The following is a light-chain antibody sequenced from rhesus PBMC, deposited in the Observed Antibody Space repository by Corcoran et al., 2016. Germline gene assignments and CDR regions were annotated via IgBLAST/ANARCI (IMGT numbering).Light chain of an antibody. J-gene: IGKJ2*01. CDR1: QSVSNY. CDR2: GAS. Sequence: EIVMTQSPATLSLSPGERATLSCRASQSVSNYVALYQQKPEQAPRLPISGASSRYTGIPERFSGRGSGTDFTLTIRSLEPEGCAVYYCQQYSNWPHSFGQGTKVDIK. V-gene: IGKV3S9*01. CDR3: QQYSNWPHS.